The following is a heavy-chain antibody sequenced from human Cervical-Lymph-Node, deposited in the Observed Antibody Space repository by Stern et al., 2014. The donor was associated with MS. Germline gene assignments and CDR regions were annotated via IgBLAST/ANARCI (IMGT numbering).Heavy chain of an antibody. CDR1: GFIFSNYA. J-gene: IGHJ3*02. CDR2: VSSDGANK. CDR3: ASQI. V-gene: IGHV3-30*01. Sequence: QVQLVQSGGGVVQPGRSLRLSCAASGFIFSNYAMHWVRQPPGEGLEWVAVVSSDGANKYFADSVKGRFTISRDNSKNTLYLQMNSLKIEDTAIYYCASQIWGQGTMVTVSS.